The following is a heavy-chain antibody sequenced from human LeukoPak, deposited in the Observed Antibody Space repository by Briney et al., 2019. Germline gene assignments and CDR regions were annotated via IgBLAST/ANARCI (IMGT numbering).Heavy chain of an antibody. Sequence: PSETLSLTCAVSGGSMSHYYWSWIRQPPGKGLEWIGYIYFSGSTNYNPSLKSRVTISVDTSKNQFSLKLSSVTAADTAVYYCARSNWQDAFDIWGQGTMVTVSS. V-gene: IGHV4-59*01. D-gene: IGHD1-1*01. CDR3: ARSNWQDAFDI. CDR1: GGSMSHYY. CDR2: IYFSGST. J-gene: IGHJ3*02.